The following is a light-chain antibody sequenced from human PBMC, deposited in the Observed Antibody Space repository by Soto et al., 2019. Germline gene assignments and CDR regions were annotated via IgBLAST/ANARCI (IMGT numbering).Light chain of an antibody. CDR1: QSVGRT. CDR3: QQYNQWPPYT. CDR2: GAS. Sequence: EIVMTQSPATLSVSPGERVTLSCRASQSVGRTLAWYQQKPGQSPRLLIYGASTRATGIPARFSGSGSGTEFTLTISSLQSEDFAVYYCQQYNQWPPYTFGQGTKLEIK. V-gene: IGKV3-15*01. J-gene: IGKJ2*01.